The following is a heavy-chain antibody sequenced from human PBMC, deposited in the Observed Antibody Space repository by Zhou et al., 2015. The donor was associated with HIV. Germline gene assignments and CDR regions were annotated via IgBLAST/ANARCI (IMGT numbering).Heavy chain of an antibody. J-gene: IGHJ4*02. V-gene: IGHV1-18*04. D-gene: IGHD3-22*01. Sequence: QVQLVQSGGEVKKPGASMKVSCKASGYPLVVTVSPGCDRSLDKGVEWMGWIYNGRVTMTTDTSTSTGYMELRSLRSDDTATYFCARDDSSGYHSFDYWGQGTLVTVS. CDR2: IYN. CDR3: ARDDSSGYHSFDY. CDR1: GYPLVVTV.